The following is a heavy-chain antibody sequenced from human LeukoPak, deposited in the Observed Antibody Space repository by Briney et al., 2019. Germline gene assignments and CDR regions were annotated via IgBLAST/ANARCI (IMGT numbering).Heavy chain of an antibody. D-gene: IGHD3-16*01. CDR3: AKSNSTFGDPFDY. J-gene: IGHJ4*02. CDR2: ISGSGGST. Sequence: GGSLRLSCAASGFSFSHYALHWVRQAPGKGLEWVSAISGSGGSTYYADSVKGRFTISRDNSKNTLYLQMNSLRAEDTAVYYCAKSNSTFGDPFDYWGQGTLVTVSS. CDR1: GFSFSHYA. V-gene: IGHV3-23*01.